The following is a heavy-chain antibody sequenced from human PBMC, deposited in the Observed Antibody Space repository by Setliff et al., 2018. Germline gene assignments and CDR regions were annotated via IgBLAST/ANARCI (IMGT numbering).Heavy chain of an antibody. CDR1: GFTFSNYE. V-gene: IGHV3-48*03. J-gene: IGHJ4*02. Sequence: QPGGSLRLSCAASGFTFSNYEFNWVRQAPGKGLEWISYISNGGGAVKYADSVKGRFTISRDNAKKSLDLQMNSLRVDDTAVYYCARPGRSNYWDSFDYWGQGILVTVSS. CDR3: ARPGRSNYWDSFDY. D-gene: IGHD3-10*01. CDR2: ISNGGGAV.